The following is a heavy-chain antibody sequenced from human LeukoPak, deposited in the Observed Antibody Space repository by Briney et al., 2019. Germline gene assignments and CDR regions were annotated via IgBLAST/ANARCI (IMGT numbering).Heavy chain of an antibody. J-gene: IGHJ4*02. CDR3: ARVRWGGLYYFDY. Sequence: GGSLRLSCGASGFTFSNYAMSWVRQAPGKGLEWVSSISGSGGSTYYADSVKGRFTIPRDNAKNTLYLQMNSLRAEDTAVYYCARVRWGGLYYFDYWGQGTLVTVSS. V-gene: IGHV3-23*01. CDR1: GFTFSNYA. CDR2: ISGSGGST. D-gene: IGHD3-16*01.